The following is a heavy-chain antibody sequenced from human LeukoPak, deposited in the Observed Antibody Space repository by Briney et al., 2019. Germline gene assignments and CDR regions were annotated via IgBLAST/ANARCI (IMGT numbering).Heavy chain of an antibody. V-gene: IGHV3-7*01. Sequence: PGGSLRLSCAASGFTFSSYWMSWVRQAPGKGLEWVANIKQDGSEKYYVDSVKVRFTISRDNSKNTLYLQMNSLRAEDTAVYYCARNIGGPYDYVWGSYRRYFDYWGQGTLVTVSS. CDR2: IKQDGSEK. J-gene: IGHJ4*02. D-gene: IGHD3-16*02. CDR1: GFTFSSYW. CDR3: ARNIGGPYDYVWGSYRRYFDY.